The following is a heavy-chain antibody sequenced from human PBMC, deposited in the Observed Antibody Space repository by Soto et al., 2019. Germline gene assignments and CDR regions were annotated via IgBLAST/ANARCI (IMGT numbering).Heavy chain of an antibody. CDR3: ARDLYYDSSGADAFDI. V-gene: IGHV1-18*01. CDR1: GYTFTSYG. CDR2: ISAYNGNT. J-gene: IGHJ3*02. Sequence: QVQLVQSGAEVKKPGASVKVSCKASGYTFTSYGISWVRQAPGQGLEWMGWISAYNGNTNYAQKLQGRVTMTTDTYTSTAYMELRRLRSDDTAVYYCARDLYYDSSGADAFDIWGQGTMVTVSS. D-gene: IGHD3-22*01.